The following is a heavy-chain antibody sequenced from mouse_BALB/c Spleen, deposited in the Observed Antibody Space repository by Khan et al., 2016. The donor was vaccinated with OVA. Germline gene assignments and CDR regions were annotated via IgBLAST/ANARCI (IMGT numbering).Heavy chain of an antibody. Sequence: QVQLQQSGAELASPGASVKMSCKASGYTFTSYTIHWIKKRPGQGLEWIGYINPSNGYTNYNQKFKDKATLTTDKSSTTAYLQLSSLTSDDSAVYNGVRDGAYHRNDGWFAYWGQGTLVTVSA. CDR2: INPSNGYT. D-gene: IGHD2-14*01. V-gene: IGHV1-4*01. J-gene: IGHJ3*01. CDR3: VRDGAYHRNDGWFAY. CDR1: GYTFTSYT.